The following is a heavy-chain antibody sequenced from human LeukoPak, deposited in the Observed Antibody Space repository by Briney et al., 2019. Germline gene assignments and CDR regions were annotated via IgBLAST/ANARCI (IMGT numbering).Heavy chain of an antibody. CDR3: AKERHSTGYYSDISD. D-gene: IGHD3-22*01. CDR1: GFTFSSYA. CDR2: ISGSGGST. J-gene: IGHJ4*02. Sequence: SGGSLRLSCAASGFTFSSYAMSWVRQAPGKGLEWVSAISGSGGSTYYADSVKGRFTISRDNSKNTLYLQMNSLRAEDTAVYYCAKERHSTGYYSDISDWGQGTLVTVSS. V-gene: IGHV3-23*01.